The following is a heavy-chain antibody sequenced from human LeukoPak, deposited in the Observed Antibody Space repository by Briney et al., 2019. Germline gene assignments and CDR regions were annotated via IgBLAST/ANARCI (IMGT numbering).Heavy chain of an antibody. V-gene: IGHV1-2*02. CDR1: GYTFTDYS. CDR3: ARGRQLHLGELFPFAEFFQP. J-gene: IGHJ1*01. D-gene: IGHD3-16*01. CDR2: INPNSGGT. Sequence: ASVKVSCKASGYTFTDYSMHWVRQAPGQGLEWMGWINPNSGGTNYAQKFQGRVTMTRDTSISTAYMELSRLRSGDTAVYYCARGRQLHLGELFPFAEFFQPWGQGTLVTVFS.